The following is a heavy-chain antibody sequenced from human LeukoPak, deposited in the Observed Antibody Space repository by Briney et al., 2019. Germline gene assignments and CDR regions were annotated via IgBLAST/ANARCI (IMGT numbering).Heavy chain of an antibody. CDR3: ARSRGSSGGPFDP. CDR1: TRSTSGSTYY. CDR2: MYYSGST. V-gene: IGHV4-39*01. D-gene: IGHD2-15*01. J-gene: IGHJ5*02. Sequence: PSETLSLTCTVSTRSTSGSTYYWGWSRQPPGKGLEWIGSMYYSGSTYYNPSLKSRVTISVDTSKNQFSLKLTSLTAADTAVYYCARSRGSSGGPFDPWGQGTLVTVSS.